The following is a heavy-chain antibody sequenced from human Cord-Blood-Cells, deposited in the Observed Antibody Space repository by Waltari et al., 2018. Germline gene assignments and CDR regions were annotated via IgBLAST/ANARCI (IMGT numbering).Heavy chain of an antibody. Sequence: QVQLVESGGGVVQPGRSLRLSCAASGFTFSSYGMHWVRQAPGKGLEWVAVISYDGSNKYYADSVKGRFTISRDNSKNTLYLQMNSLRAEDTAVYYCAKLSITMVQGVIARDYWGQGTLVTVSS. CDR3: AKLSITMVQGVIARDY. D-gene: IGHD3-10*01. V-gene: IGHV3-30*18. J-gene: IGHJ4*02. CDR1: GFTFSSYG. CDR2: ISYDGSNK.